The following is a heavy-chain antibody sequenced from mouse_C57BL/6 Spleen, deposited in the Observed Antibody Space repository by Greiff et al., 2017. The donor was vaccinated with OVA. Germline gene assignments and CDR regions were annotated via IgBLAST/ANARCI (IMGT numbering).Heavy chain of an antibody. CDR1: GYTFTSYG. V-gene: IGHV1-81*01. J-gene: IGHJ1*03. D-gene: IGHD4-1*01. CDR2: IYPRSGNT. CDR3: ARPNWDQRYFDV. Sequence: QVQLKQSGAELARPGASVKLSCKASGYTFTSYGISWVKQRTGQGLEWIGEIYPRSGNTYYNEKFKGKATLTADKSSSTAYMELRSLTSEDSAVYFCARPNWDQRYFDVWGTGTTVTVSS.